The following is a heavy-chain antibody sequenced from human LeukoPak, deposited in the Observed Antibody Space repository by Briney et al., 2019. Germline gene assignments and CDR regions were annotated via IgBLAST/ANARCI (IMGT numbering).Heavy chain of an antibody. V-gene: IGHV1-8*01. CDR2: MNPNSGNT. D-gene: IGHD5-12*01. J-gene: IGHJ6*02. CDR3: ARVSRGYGPFDYGMDV. Sequence: GASVKVSCKASGYTFTSYDINWVRQATGQGLEWMGWMNPNSGNTGYAQKFQGRVTMTRNTSISTAYMELSSLRSEDTAVYYCARVSRGYGPFDYGMDVWGQGTTVTVSS. CDR1: GYTFTSYD.